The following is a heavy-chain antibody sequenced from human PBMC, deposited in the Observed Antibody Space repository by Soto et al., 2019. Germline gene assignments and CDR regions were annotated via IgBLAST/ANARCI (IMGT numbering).Heavy chain of an antibody. V-gene: IGHV3-30*18. CDR3: AKAKPPNYYDSSGYLDY. Sequence: GSLRLSCAASGFTFSSYGMHWVRQAPGKGLEWVAVISYDGSNKYYADSVKGRFTISRDNSKNTLYLQMNSLRAEDTAVYYCAKAKPPNYYDSSGYLDYWGQGTLVTVSS. D-gene: IGHD3-22*01. CDR1: GFTFSSYG. J-gene: IGHJ4*02. CDR2: ISYDGSNK.